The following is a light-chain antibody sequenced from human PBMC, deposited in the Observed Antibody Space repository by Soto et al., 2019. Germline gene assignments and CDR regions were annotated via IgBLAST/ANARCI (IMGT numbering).Light chain of an antibody. V-gene: IGKV1-8*01. CDR1: QRISSY. CDR3: QQYYSYPRT. CDR2: AAS. Sequence: IRMTQSPSSLSASTGDRVTITCRASQRISSYLAWYQQKPGKAPKLLIYAASTLQSGVPSRFSGSGSGTDFTLTISCLQSEDFATYYCQQYYSYPRTFGQGTKLEIK. J-gene: IGKJ2*01.